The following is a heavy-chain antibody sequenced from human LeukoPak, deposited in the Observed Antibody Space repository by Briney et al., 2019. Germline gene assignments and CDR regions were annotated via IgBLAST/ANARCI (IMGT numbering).Heavy chain of an antibody. CDR1: GYTFTGYY. J-gene: IGHJ4*02. V-gene: IGHV1-2*02. CDR2: INPNSGGT. Sequence: ASVKVSCKASGYTFTGYYMHWVRQAPGQGLEWMGWINPNSGGTNYAQKFQGRVTMTRDTSISTAYMELSRLRSDDTAVYYCARDYYDFWSGYSPCWRYWGQGTLVTVSS. D-gene: IGHD3-3*01. CDR3: ARDYYDFWSGYSPCWRY.